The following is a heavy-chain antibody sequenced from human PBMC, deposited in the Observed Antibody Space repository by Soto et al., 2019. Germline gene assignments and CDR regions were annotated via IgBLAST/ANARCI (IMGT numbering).Heavy chain of an antibody. CDR3: ARDTVGGYWYYYYMDV. CDR1: GFTFSSYS. D-gene: IGHD3-22*01. Sequence: GGSLRLSCAASGFTFSSYSMNWVRQAPGKGLEWVSSISSSSSYIYYADSVKGRFTISRDNAKNSLYLQMNSLRAEDTAVYYCARDTVGGYWYYYYMDVWGKGTTVTVSS. CDR2: ISSSSSYI. J-gene: IGHJ6*03. V-gene: IGHV3-21*01.